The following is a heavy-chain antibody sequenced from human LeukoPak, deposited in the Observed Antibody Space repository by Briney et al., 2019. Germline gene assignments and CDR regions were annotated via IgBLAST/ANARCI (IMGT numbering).Heavy chain of an antibody. CDR3: ARSPYYYDSSGYYVLDY. J-gene: IGHJ4*02. D-gene: IGHD3-22*01. Sequence: SETLSLTCTVSGGSISSSSYYWGWIRQPPGKGLEWIVSIYYSGSTYYNPSLKSRVTISVDTSKNQFSLKLSSVTAADTAVYYCARSPYYYDSSGYYVLDYWGQGTLVTVSS. CDR2: IYYSGST. CDR1: GGSISSSSYY. V-gene: IGHV4-39*01.